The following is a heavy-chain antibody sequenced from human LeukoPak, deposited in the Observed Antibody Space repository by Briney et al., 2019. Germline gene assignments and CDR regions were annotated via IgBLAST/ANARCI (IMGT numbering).Heavy chain of an antibody. J-gene: IGHJ4*02. CDR2: IKQDGSEK. CDR3: ARDLFTYYYDSSGYPDY. D-gene: IGHD3-22*01. V-gene: IGHV3-7*01. Sequence: GGSLRLSCAASGFTFSSYWMSWVRQAPGKGLEWVANIKQDGSEKYYVDSVKGRFTISRDNAKNSLYLQMNSLRAEETAVYYCARDLFTYYYDSSGYPDYWGQGTLVTVSS. CDR1: GFTFSSYW.